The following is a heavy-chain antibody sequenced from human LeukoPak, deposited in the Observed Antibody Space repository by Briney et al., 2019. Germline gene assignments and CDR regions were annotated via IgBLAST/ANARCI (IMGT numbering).Heavy chain of an antibody. Sequence: PSETLSLTCAVYGGSFSGYYWSWIRQPPGKGLEWIGEINHSGSTNYNLSLKSRVTISVDTSKNQFSLKLSSVTAADTAVYYCASDSVRVGPYCSSTSCWNYYYYGMDVWGQGTTVTVSS. CDR1: GGSFSGYY. CDR3: ASDSVRVGPYCSSTSCWNYYYYGMDV. D-gene: IGHD2-2*01. V-gene: IGHV4-34*01. CDR2: INHSGST. J-gene: IGHJ6*02.